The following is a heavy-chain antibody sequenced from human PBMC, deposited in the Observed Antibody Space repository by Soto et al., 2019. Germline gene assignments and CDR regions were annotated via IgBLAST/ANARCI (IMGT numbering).Heavy chain of an antibody. Sequence: QLVQSGAEVKKPGSSVRVSCKASGGTFSSNTLSWVRQAPGQGLEWMGRITPVLDMADYEQKFQDRLTITADKSTPTVDMELGSRRSEDTAIYYCARAISSGGRFSGMDVW. CDR2: ITPVLDMA. V-gene: IGHV1-69*02. CDR3: ARAISSGGRFSGMDV. CDR1: GGTFSSNT. D-gene: IGHD3-16*01. J-gene: IGHJ6*01.